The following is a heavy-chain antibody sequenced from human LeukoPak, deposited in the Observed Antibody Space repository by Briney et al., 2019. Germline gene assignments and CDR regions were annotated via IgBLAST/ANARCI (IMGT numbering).Heavy chain of an antibody. V-gene: IGHV4-4*09. CDR2: IYTSGST. CDR1: GGSISSYY. J-gene: IGHJ4*02. D-gene: IGHD2-15*01. CDR3: ASLYCSGGSCYFDY. Sequence: PSETLSLTCTVSGGSISSYYWSWIRQPPGQGLEWIGYIYTSGSTHYNPSLKSRVTISVDTSKNQFSLKLSSVTAADTAVYYCASLYCSGGSCYFDYWGQGTLVTVSS.